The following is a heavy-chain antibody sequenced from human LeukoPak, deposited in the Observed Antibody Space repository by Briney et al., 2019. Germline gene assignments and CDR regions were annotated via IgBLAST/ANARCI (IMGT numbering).Heavy chain of an antibody. CDR2: VYYSGGT. V-gene: IGHV4-39*07. CDR1: GGSISSSSYY. J-gene: IGHJ5*02. CDR3: ARYTMIGGWFDP. D-gene: IGHD3-10*02. Sequence: SETLSLTCTVSGGSISSSSYYWGWIRQPPGKGLEWIGSVYYSGGTYYNPSLKSRVTISVDTSKNQFSLKLSSVTAADTVVYYCARYTMIGGWFDPWGQGTLVTVSS.